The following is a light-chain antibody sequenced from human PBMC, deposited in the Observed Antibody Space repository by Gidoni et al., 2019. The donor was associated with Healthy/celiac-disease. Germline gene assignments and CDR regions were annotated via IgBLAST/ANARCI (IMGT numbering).Light chain of an antibody. CDR3: QQSYSTPI. Sequence: DIQMTQSPSSLSASVGDRVTITCRASQSISSSLNWYQQKPGKAPKLLIYAASSLQSGVPSRFSGSGSGTDFTLTISSLQPEDFATYYCQQSYSTPIFGGGTKVEIK. CDR2: AAS. CDR1: QSISSS. J-gene: IGKJ4*01. V-gene: IGKV1-39*01.